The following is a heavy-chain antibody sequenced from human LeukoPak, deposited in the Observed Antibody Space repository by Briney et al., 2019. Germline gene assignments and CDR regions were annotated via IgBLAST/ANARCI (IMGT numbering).Heavy chain of an antibody. Sequence: SETLSLTCTVSGGSISSSSYYWGWIRQPPGKGLEWIGSIYYSGSTYYNPSLKSRVTISVDTSKNQFSLKLSSVTAADTAVYYCARQLTNSGYDSGWFDPWGQGTLVTVSS. V-gene: IGHV4-39*01. CDR1: GGSISSSSYY. CDR3: ARQLTNSGYDSGWFDP. J-gene: IGHJ5*02. CDR2: IYYSGST. D-gene: IGHD5-12*01.